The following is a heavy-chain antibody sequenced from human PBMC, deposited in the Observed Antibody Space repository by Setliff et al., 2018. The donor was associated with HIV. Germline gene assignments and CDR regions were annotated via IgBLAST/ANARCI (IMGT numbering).Heavy chain of an antibody. D-gene: IGHD2-15*01. CDR1: GFTFSSYG. J-gene: IGHJ4*02. CDR3: SRWPFDY. Sequence: GGSLRLSCTASGFTFSSYGMSWVRQAPGKGLEWVSGISYSGDSTYYGEFETGRFTISRDNSKNALYLQMSSLRAEDTAMYYCSRWPFDYWGQGALVTVSS. V-gene: IGHV3-23*01. CDR2: ISYSGDST.